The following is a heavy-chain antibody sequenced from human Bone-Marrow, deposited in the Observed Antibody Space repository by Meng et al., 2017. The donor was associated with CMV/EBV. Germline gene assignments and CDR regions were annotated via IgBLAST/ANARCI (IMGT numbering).Heavy chain of an antibody. V-gene: IGHV3-30*02. CDR1: GFTFSSYW. D-gene: IGHD2-21*01. CDR3: AKEGEAYCGGDCYFRAYDI. CDR2: IRYDGSNK. J-gene: IGHJ3*02. Sequence: GGSLRLSCAASGFTFSSYWMHWVRQAPGKGLEWVAFIRYDGSNKYYADSVKGRFTISRDNSKNTLYLQMNSLRAEDTAVYYCAKEGEAYCGGDCYFRAYDIWGQRTIVTVSS.